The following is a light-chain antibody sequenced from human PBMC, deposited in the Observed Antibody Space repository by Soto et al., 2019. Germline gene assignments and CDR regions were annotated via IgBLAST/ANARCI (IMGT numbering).Light chain of an antibody. J-gene: IGKJ2*01. CDR2: GAS. V-gene: IGKV3-15*01. CDR3: LYT. Sequence: EIVMTQSPATLSVSPGERATLSCRASQSVSSNFAWYQQKPGQPPRLLIYGASTRATGITASFIGSGSGTEFTLTISSLQSEDFAFYGSLYTFGQGTKLEIK. CDR1: QSVSSN.